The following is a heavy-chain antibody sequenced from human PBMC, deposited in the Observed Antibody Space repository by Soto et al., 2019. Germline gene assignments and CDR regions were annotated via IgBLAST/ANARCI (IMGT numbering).Heavy chain of an antibody. J-gene: IGHJ6*02. D-gene: IGHD3-9*01. Sequence: PGESLKISCKGSGYSFTSYWIGWVRQMPGKGLEWMGTIYPGDSDTRYSPSFQGQVTISADKSISTAYLQWSSLKASDTAMYYCVRTAGSGNSCYDIWVWGQGTTGTVSS. CDR2: IYPGDSDT. CDR1: GYSFTSYW. V-gene: IGHV5-51*01. CDR3: VRTAGSGNSCYDIWV.